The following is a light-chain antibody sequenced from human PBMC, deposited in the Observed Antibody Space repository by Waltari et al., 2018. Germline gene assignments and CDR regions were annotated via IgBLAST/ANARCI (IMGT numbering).Light chain of an antibody. J-gene: IGKJ1*01. CDR2: RAS. Sequence: EIVLTQSPGTASLSPGERVTPSRRASQTVGSSSLAWYQQKPGQAPRLVIYRASRRATGIPDRFSGSGSGTDFSLTISRLEPEDFAVYYCQQHGTLPATFGQGTKVEIK. CDR1: QTVGSSS. CDR3: QQHGTLPAT. V-gene: IGKV3-20*01.